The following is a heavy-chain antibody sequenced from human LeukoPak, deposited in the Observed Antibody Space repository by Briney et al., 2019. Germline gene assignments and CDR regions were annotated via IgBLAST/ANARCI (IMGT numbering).Heavy chain of an antibody. D-gene: IGHD3-9*01. J-gene: IGHJ4*02. CDR3: ARGHYDVLAASYKWTPDY. V-gene: IGHV3-21*01. Sequence: GGSLRLSCAASGFTFNTFNTNWVRQAPGKGLEWVSSITSGGDYIYYADSVKGRFTTSRDNAKNSLSLQLNSLRVEDTAVYYCARGHYDVLAASYKWTPDYWGQGTLVTVSS. CDR1: GFTFNTFN. CDR2: ITSGGDYI.